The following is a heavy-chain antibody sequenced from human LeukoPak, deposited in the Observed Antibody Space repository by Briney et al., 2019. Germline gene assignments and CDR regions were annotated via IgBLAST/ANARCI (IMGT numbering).Heavy chain of an antibody. CDR2: ISSTSSYI. V-gene: IGHV3-21*01. CDR1: GFTFSRYS. D-gene: IGHD4-17*01. J-gene: IGHJ4*02. CDR3: ARDHYGDYTPDY. Sequence: GGSLRLSCAASGFTFSRYSMNWVRQAPGKGLEWVSSISSTSSYIYYADSVKGRFTISRDNAKNSLYLQMNSLRAEDTAVYYCARDHYGDYTPDYRGPGTLVTVSS.